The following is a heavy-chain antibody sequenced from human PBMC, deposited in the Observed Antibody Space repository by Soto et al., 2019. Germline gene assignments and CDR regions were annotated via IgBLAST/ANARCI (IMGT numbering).Heavy chain of an antibody. CDR1: GGSISSGGYY. D-gene: IGHD2-2*01. J-gene: IGHJ3*02. Sequence: ASETLSLTCTVSGGSISSGGYYWSWIRQHPGKGLEWIGYIYYSGSTYYNPSLKSRVTISVDTSKNQFSLKLSSVTAADTAVYYCAREGCSSTSCYGPHAFDIWGQGTMVTVSS. V-gene: IGHV4-31*03. CDR3: AREGCSSTSCYGPHAFDI. CDR2: IYYSGST.